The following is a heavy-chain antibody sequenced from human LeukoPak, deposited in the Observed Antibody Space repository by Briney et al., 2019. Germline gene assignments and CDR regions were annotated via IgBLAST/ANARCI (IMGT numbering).Heavy chain of an antibody. V-gene: IGHV4-59*01. D-gene: IGHD5-18*01. J-gene: IGHJ4*02. CDR2: IYYSGST. CDR3: ARDHRGYSYGLFDN. Sequence: SETLSLTCTVSGXSMSSYYWSWIRQPPGKGLEWIGSIYYSGSTNYNPSLKSRVTISVDTSKNQFSLRLSSVTAADTAVYYCARDHRGYSYGLFDNWGQRTLVTVSS. CDR1: GXSMSSYY.